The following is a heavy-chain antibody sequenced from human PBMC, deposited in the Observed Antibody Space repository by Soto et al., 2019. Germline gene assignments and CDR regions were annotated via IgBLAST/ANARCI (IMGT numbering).Heavy chain of an antibody. V-gene: IGHV1-3*01. J-gene: IGHJ6*02. D-gene: IGHD1-26*01. CDR3: ARDRYEWNHVGYYYGMDV. Sequence: QVQLVQSGAEVKKPGASVKVSCKASGYTFRNHGMHWVRQAPGQRLEWMGRINAGNDDTENSQKFQGRVTITRDTSENTAYMELSSLRSEDTAVYFCARDRYEWNHVGYYYGMDVWGQGTTVTVSS. CDR1: GYTFRNHG. CDR2: INAGNDDT.